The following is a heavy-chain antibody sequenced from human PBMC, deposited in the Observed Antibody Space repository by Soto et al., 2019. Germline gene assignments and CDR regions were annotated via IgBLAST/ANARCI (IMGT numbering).Heavy chain of an antibody. J-gene: IGHJ6*02. Sequence: SETLSLTCTVSGGSVSSSSYYWGWVRQPPGKGLEWIGKIYYSGSTNYNPPLKSRVTISVDTSKNQFSLKLSSVTAADTAVYYCARGRVYANYYYYGMDVWGQGTTVTVSS. CDR2: IYYSGST. D-gene: IGHD2-8*01. V-gene: IGHV4-39*07. CDR3: ARGRVYANYYYYGMDV. CDR1: GGSVSSSSYY.